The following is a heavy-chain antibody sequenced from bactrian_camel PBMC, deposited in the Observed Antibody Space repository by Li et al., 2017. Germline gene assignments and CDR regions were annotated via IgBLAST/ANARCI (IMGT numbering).Heavy chain of an antibody. Sequence: VQLVESGGGLVQPGGSLRLSCAGSGFTFSSYWTYWVRQDPGKGREGVAAIDSDGMTTYAAIVKGRFILSRDNAKNTLYLQMNSLKPEDTAVYTCVRGWDDDTLSFNYWGQGTQVTVS. D-gene: IGHD3*01. J-gene: IGHJ4*01. CDR3: VRGWDDDTLSFNY. V-gene: IGHV3S26*01. CDR1: GFTFSSYW. CDR2: IDSDGMT.